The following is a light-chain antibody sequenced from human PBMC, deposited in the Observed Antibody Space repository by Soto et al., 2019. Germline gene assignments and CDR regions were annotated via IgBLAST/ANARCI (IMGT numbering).Light chain of an antibody. CDR3: QQYDKYST. CDR2: DAS. J-gene: IGKJ1*01. Sequence: IQMTQSPSTLSASVGDTVTITCRASQTISVSLAWYRQKPGKAPNLLLYDASTLQEGVPSRFSGSGSGTEFTLTVTRLQPDDFATYFCQQYDKYSTFGHGTKVDVK. V-gene: IGKV1-5*01. CDR1: QTISVS.